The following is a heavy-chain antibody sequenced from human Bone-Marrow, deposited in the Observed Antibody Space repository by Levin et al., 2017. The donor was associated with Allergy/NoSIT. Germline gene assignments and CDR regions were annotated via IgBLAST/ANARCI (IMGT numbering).Heavy chain of an antibody. J-gene: IGHJ4*02. CDR3: AGERDLIGARAQFDY. CDR1: GGSISSSTHY. CDR2: IYYSGVT. D-gene: IGHD6-6*01. Sequence: SETLSLTCTVSGGSISSSTHYWGWVRQAPGTGLEWIGSIYYSGVTYYNPSLKSRVTISVDRFQNQFSLKLRSVTAADTAVYYCAGERDLIGARAQFDYWGQGTLVTVSS. V-gene: IGHV4-39*07.